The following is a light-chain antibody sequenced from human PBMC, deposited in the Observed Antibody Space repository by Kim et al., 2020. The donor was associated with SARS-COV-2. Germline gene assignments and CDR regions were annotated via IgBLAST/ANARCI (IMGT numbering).Light chain of an antibody. J-gene: IGKJ1*01. CDR2: DAS. CDR3: QQYDDWPPWT. Sequence: EIVMTQSPGTLSVSPGERATLSCRASQSVGRNVAWYQQKPGQAPRLLIYDASTRATGIPARFSGSGSGTEFTLTISSLQSEDLAVYSCQQYDDWPPWTFGQGTKVDIK. CDR1: QSVGRN. V-gene: IGKV3-15*01.